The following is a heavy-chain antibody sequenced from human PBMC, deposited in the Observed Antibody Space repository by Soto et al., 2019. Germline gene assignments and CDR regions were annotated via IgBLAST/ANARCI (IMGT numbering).Heavy chain of an antibody. D-gene: IGHD2-2*01. CDR2: ISSSSSYI. Sequence: EVQLVESGGGLVKPGGSLRLSCAASGFTFSSYSTNWVRQAPGKGLEWVSSISSSSSYIYYADSVKGRFTISRDNAKNSLYLQMNSLRAEDTAVYYCARERDCSSTSCYPDGPYGMDVWGQGTTVTVSS. V-gene: IGHV3-21*01. J-gene: IGHJ6*02. CDR1: GFTFSSYS. CDR3: ARERDCSSTSCYPDGPYGMDV.